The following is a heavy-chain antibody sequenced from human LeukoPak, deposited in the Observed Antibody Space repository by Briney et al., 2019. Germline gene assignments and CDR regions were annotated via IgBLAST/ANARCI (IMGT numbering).Heavy chain of an antibody. CDR2: ISGSGDTT. CDR1: GFTFSSYA. J-gene: IGHJ4*02. V-gene: IGHV3-23*01. CDR3: ARETDYSLFDY. Sequence: GGSLRLSCAASGFTFSSYAVSWVRQAPGKGLEWVSAISGSGDTTYYADSVKGRFTISRDNAKNSLYLQMNSLRAEDTAVYYCARETDYSLFDYWGQGTLVTVSS. D-gene: IGHD3-10*01.